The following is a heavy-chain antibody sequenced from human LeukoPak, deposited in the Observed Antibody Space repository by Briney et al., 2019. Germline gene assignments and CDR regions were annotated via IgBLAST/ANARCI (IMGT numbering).Heavy chain of an antibody. V-gene: IGHV1-2*02. CDR3: ARDQGNFDWLPLDY. Sequence: ASVKVSCKASGYTFTSYGISWVRQAPGQGLEWMGWINPNSGGTNYAQKFQGRVTMTRDTSISTAYMELSRLRSDDTAMYYCARDQGNFDWLPLDYWGQGTLVTVSS. D-gene: IGHD3-9*01. CDR2: INPNSGGT. J-gene: IGHJ4*02. CDR1: GYTFTSYG.